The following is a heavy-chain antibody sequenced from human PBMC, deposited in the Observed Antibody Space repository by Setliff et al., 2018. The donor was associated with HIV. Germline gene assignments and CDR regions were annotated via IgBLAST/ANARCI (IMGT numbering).Heavy chain of an antibody. CDR2: ISSGSVNI. Sequence: GSLRLSCASSGFTFSNAWMTWVRQAPGKGLEWVSYISSGSVNIFYADSVKGRFTISRDNAKNSLYLQMNSLRAEDTAVYYCANMQWASNAWYSFDYWGQGALVTVSS. V-gene: IGHV3-48*04. CDR1: GFTFSNAW. D-gene: IGHD6-19*01. CDR3: ANMQWASNAWYSFDY. J-gene: IGHJ4*02.